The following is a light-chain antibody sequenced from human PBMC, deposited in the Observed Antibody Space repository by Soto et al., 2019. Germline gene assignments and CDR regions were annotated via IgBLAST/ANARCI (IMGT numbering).Light chain of an antibody. CDR3: QQTYRLGVFS. CDR2: AAS. Sequence: DIQITQSPSSLSASVGDRVTITCRASQAISIFLNWYQQRPGKAPDLLIYAASTLQTGVPSRFSGNGSGTDFALTISSLRPEDFATYYCQQTYRLGVFSFGPGTKVDIK. J-gene: IGKJ3*01. V-gene: IGKV1-39*01. CDR1: QAISIF.